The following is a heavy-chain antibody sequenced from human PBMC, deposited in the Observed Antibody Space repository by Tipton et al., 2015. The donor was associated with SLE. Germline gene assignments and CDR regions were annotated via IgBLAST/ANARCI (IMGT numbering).Heavy chain of an antibody. CDR3: ARQYYYDSSGYPS. CDR2: IYHTGNT. V-gene: IGHV4-34*01. CDR1: GGSFSGYY. D-gene: IGHD3-22*01. Sequence: GLVKPSETLSLTCAVYGGSFSGYYWSWIRQPPGKGLEWLGSIYHTGNTYYNPSLKSRVTISVDTSKNQFSLKLRSVTAADTAVYYCARQYYYDSSGYPSWGQGTLVTVSS. J-gene: IGHJ5*02.